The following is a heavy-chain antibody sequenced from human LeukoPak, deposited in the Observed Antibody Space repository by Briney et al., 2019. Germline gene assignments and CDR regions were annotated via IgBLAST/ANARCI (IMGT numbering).Heavy chain of an antibody. CDR3: VARDPYVTGDFDP. Sequence: SETLSLTCTVSGGSISSYYWSWIRQPAGKGLGWIGRIYTSGSTNYNPSLKSRVTMSVDTSKNQFSLKLSSVTAADTAIYYCVARDPYVTGDFDPWGQGTLVTVSS. D-gene: IGHD3-16*01. CDR1: GGSISSYY. J-gene: IGHJ5*02. V-gene: IGHV4-4*07. CDR2: IYTSGST.